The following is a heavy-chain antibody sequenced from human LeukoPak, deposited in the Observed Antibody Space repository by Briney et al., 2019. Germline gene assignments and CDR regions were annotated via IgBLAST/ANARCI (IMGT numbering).Heavy chain of an antibody. J-gene: IGHJ4*02. CDR1: GYTFTGCY. CDR3: ARPGIAVAGQRGYFDY. CDR2: INPNSGGT. Sequence: ASVKVSCKASGYTFTGCYMHWVRQAPGQGLEWMGWINPNSGGTNYAQKFQGRVTMTRDTSISTAYMELSRLRSDDTAVYYCARPGIAVAGQRGYFDYWGQGTLVTVSS. V-gene: IGHV1-2*02. D-gene: IGHD6-19*01.